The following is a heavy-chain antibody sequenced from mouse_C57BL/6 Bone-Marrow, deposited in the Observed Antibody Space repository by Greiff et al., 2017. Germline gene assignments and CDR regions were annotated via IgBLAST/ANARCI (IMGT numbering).Heavy chain of an antibody. J-gene: IGHJ4*01. CDR1: GFTFSDYG. D-gene: IGHD3-1*01. CDR3: ANTLGYVDY. Sequence: EVHLVESGGGLVKPGGSLKLSCAASGFTFSDYGMHWVRQAPEKGLECVAYISSGSSTIYYADTVKGRFTISRDNAKNTLFLQMTRLRSEDTAMYYCANTLGYVDYWGQGTSVTVSS. CDR2: ISSGSSTI. V-gene: IGHV5-17*01.